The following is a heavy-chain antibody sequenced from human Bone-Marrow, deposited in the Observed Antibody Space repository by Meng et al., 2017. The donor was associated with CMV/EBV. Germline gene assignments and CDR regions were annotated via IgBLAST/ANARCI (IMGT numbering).Heavy chain of an antibody. Sequence: ASVKVSCKASGYTFTSYGISWVRQAPGQGLEWMGWISAYNGNTNYAQKLQGRVTMTTDTSTSTAYMDLRSLRSDDTAVYYRARAVVVVPAAIQNYYYGMDVWGQGTTVTVSS. CDR2: ISAYNGNT. V-gene: IGHV1-18*01. J-gene: IGHJ6*02. CDR3: ARAVVVVPAAIQNYYYGMDV. D-gene: IGHD2-2*01. CDR1: GYTFTSYG.